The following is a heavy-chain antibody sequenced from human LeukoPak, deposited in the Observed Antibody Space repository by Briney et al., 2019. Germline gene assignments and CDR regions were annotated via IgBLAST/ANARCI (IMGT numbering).Heavy chain of an antibody. D-gene: IGHD5-12*01. Sequence: GGSLRLSCAASGFTFSNYAMHGVRQAPGKGLVWGAVISYDGRIKYYADSVKGRFTFSIDNSKNTLYLQMNSLRAEDTAIYYCASLRGYSAYDLDYWGQGTLVTVSS. V-gene: IGHV3-30*04. CDR2: ISYDGRIK. CDR1: GFTFSNYA. CDR3: ASLRGYSAYDLDY. J-gene: IGHJ4*02.